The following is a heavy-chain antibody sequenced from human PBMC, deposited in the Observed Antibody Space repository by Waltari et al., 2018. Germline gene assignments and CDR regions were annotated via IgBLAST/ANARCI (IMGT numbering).Heavy chain of an antibody. CDR3: ASSLVGARGYYYYGMDV. D-gene: IGHD1-26*01. CDR1: GGTFSSYA. CDR2: IIPIFCTA. J-gene: IGHJ6*02. Sequence: QVQLVQSGAEVKKPGSSVKVSCKASGGTFSSYAISWVRQAPGQGLEWMGGIIPIFCTANYAQKFQGRVTITADESTSTAYMELSSLRSEDTAVYYCASSLVGARGYYYYGMDVWGQGTTVTVSS. V-gene: IGHV1-69*12.